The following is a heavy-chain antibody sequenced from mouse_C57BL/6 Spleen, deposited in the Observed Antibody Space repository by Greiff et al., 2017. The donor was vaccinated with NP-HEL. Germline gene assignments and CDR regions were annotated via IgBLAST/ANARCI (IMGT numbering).Heavy chain of an antibody. Sequence: QVQLQQSGPELVKPGASVKISCKASGYAFSSSWMNWVRQRPGKGLEWIGRIYPGDGDTNYNGKFKGKATLTADKSSSTAYLQRSSLTSEDAAVYCCASWDYGNAWFAYWGQGTLVTVSA. CDR1: GYAFSSSW. V-gene: IGHV1-82*01. CDR3: ASWDYGNAWFAY. D-gene: IGHD2-1*01. J-gene: IGHJ3*01. CDR2: IYPGDGDT.